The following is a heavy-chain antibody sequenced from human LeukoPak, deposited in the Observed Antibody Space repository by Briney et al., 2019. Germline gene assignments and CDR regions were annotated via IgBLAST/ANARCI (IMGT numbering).Heavy chain of an antibody. Sequence: LTGGSLRLSCAASGFTFSNAWMSWVRQAPGKGLEWVSYIRSSGSTIYHADSVKGRFTISRDNAKNSLYLQMNSLRAEDTAVYYCARRAWDAFDIWGQGTMVTVSS. CDR3: ARRAWDAFDI. V-gene: IGHV3-48*04. CDR2: IRSSGSTI. CDR1: GFTFSNAW. J-gene: IGHJ3*02.